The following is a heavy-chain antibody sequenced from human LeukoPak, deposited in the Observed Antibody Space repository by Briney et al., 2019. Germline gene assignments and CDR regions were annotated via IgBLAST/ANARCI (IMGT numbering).Heavy chain of an antibody. V-gene: IGHV3-48*01. CDR3: AKDRNYGSISFGAGFDY. J-gene: IGHJ4*02. CDR2: ISSSSSTI. D-gene: IGHD3-10*01. Sequence: PGGSLGLSCAASGFTFSSYSMNWVRQAPGKGLEWVSYISSSSSTIYYADSVKGRFTISRDNSKNTLYLQMNSLRAEDTAVYYCAKDRNYGSISFGAGFDYWGQGTLVTVSS. CDR1: GFTFSSYS.